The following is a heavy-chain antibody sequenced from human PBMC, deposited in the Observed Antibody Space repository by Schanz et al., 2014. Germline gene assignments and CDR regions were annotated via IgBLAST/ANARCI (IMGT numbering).Heavy chain of an antibody. CDR1: GYTFTSYY. D-gene: IGHD1-26*01. CDR3: ARDRDQWDGNFCDF. V-gene: IGHV1-18*04. J-gene: IGHJ4*02. CDR2: INGYNAHT. Sequence: QVQLVQSGAEVKKPGASVKVSCKASGYTFTSYYMHCVRQAPGQGLEWMGWINGYNAHTNYAQKFQGRVTMTTDTSTSTVYMELRSLRSDDTAVYYCARDRDQWDGNFCDFWGQGTLVTVSS.